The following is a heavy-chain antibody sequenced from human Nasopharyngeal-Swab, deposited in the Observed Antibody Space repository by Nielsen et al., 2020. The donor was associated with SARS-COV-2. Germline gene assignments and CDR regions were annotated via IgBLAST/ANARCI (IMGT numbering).Heavy chain of an antibody. V-gene: IGHV4-30-4*08. CDR2: IYYSGST. Sequence: SETLSLTCTVSGCSISSISYYWGWIRQPPGKGLEWIGYIYYSGSTYYNPSLKSRVTISVDTSKTQFSLKLNSVTAADTAVYYCARGGYSYGTDYWGQGTLVTVSS. J-gene: IGHJ4*02. CDR1: GCSISSISYY. D-gene: IGHD5-18*01. CDR3: ARGGYSYGTDY.